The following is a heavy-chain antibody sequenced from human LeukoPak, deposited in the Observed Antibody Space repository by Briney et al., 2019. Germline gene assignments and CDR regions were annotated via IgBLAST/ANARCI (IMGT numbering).Heavy chain of an antibody. J-gene: IGHJ4*02. CDR1: GYTFNNYA. V-gene: IGHV7-4-1*02. CDR2: IDTTTGNP. D-gene: IGHD3-10*01. Sequence: ASVKVSCKASGYTFNNYAMNWVRQAPGQGLEWMGNIDTTTGNPRYAQDFTGRFVFSLDTSVSTAYLQITSLKADDTAAYYCVRGTPTPGMDYWGQGTQVTVSS. CDR3: VRGTPTPGMDY.